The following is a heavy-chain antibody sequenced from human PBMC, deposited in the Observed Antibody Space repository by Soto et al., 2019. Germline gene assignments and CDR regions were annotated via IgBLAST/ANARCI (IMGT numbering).Heavy chain of an antibody. D-gene: IGHD2-2*01. Sequence: QVQLVQSGAEVKKPGASVKVSCKASGYTFTSYYMHWVRQAPGQGLEWMGIINPSGGSTSYAQKFQGRVTMTRDTSTSTVYMELSSLRSEDTAVYYCARELYCISTCCYVRYYYYGMDVWGQGTTVTVSS. CDR3: ARELYCISTCCYVRYYYYGMDV. J-gene: IGHJ6*02. CDR1: GYTFTSYY. CDR2: INPSGGST. V-gene: IGHV1-46*01.